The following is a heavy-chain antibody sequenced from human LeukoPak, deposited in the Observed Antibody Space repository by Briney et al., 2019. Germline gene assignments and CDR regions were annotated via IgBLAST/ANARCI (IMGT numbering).Heavy chain of an antibody. Sequence: GGSLRLSCAASGFTFDDYAMHWVRQAPGKGLEWVSGISWNSGSIGYADSVKGRFTTSRDNAKNSLYLQMNGLRAEDTALYYCAREVSYSSDPIDAFDIWGQGTMVTVSS. J-gene: IGHJ3*02. V-gene: IGHV3-9*01. D-gene: IGHD6-19*01. CDR3: AREVSYSSDPIDAFDI. CDR2: ISWNSGSI. CDR1: GFTFDDYA.